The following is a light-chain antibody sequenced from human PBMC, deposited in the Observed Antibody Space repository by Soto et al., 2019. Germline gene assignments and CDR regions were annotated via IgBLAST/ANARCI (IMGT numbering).Light chain of an antibody. J-gene: IGKJ1*01. Sequence: EIVMTQSPATLSVSPGERATLSCRASQSVSNNLAWYQKKPGQAPRLLIYGASTRATGIPARFSGSGSVTEFTLTSSSLQSEDFAFYYCQQYNNWWTFGQGTRVDIK. CDR1: QSVSNN. CDR2: GAS. CDR3: QQYNNWWT. V-gene: IGKV3-15*01.